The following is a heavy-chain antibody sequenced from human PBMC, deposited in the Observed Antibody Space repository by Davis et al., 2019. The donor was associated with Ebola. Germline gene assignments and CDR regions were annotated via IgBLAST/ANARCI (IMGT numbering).Heavy chain of an antibody. CDR2: ISAYNGNT. CDR1: GYSFTSYG. J-gene: IGHJ4*02. CDR3: ARVSIVAPYNFDS. D-gene: IGHD1-26*01. Sequence: AASVKVSCKASGYSFTSYGFTWVRQAPGQGLEWMGWISAYNGNTKYAQKLQDRVTMTTDTSTSTAYMELRSLRSDDTAVYYCARVSIVAPYNFDSWGQGTLVTVSS. V-gene: IGHV1-18*01.